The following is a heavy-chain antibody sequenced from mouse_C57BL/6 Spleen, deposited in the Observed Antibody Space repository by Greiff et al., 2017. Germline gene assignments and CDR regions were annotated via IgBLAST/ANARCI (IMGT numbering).Heavy chain of an antibody. CDR1: GYSFTSYY. CDR2: IYPGSGNT. CDR3: AYDYDEGFAY. V-gene: IGHV1-66*01. Sequence: VQLQQSGPELVKPGASVKISCKASGYSFTSYYIHWVKQRPGQGLEWIGWIYPGSGNTKYNEKFKGKATLTADTSSSTAYMQLSSLTSEDSAVYYCAYDYDEGFAYWGQGTLVTVSA. D-gene: IGHD2-4*01. J-gene: IGHJ3*01.